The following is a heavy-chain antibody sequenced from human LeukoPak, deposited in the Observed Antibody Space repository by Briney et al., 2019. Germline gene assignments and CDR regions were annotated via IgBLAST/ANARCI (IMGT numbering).Heavy chain of an antibody. CDR2: IYTSGST. D-gene: IGHD2-15*01. J-gene: IGHJ3*02. V-gene: IGHV4-4*07. Sequence: SETLSLTCTVSGGSISSYYLSWIRQPAGKGLEWIGRIYTSGSTNYNPSLKSRVTMSVDTSKNQFSLKLSSVTAADTAVYYCASTAVVVAATSDAFDIWGQGTMVTVSS. CDR3: ASTAVVVAATSDAFDI. CDR1: GGSISSYY.